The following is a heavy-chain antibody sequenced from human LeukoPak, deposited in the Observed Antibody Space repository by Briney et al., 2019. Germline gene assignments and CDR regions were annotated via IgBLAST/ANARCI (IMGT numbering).Heavy chain of an antibody. CDR2: IYSGGST. V-gene: IGHV3-66*01. CDR1: GFTFSSYA. J-gene: IGHJ4*02. D-gene: IGHD3-22*01. Sequence: GGSLRLSCAASGFTFSSYAMSWVRQAPGKGLEWVSVIYSGGSTYYADSVKGRFTISRDNSKNTLYLQMNSLRAEDTAVYYCAREDPYYYDSSGYYSPYFDYWGQGTLVTVSS. CDR3: AREDPYYYDSSGYYSPYFDY.